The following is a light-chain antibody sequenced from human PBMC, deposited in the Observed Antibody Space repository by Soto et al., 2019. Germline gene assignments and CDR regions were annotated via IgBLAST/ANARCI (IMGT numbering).Light chain of an antibody. CDR3: QQYGTSPPNT. J-gene: IGKJ2*01. Sequence: EIVLTQSPVTLSLSPGERATLSCRASQSVTSGHLAWYQQKPGQAPRLLIYDASIRATGIPDRFSGSGSGADFTLTISRLEPEDFALYYCQQYGTSPPNTFGQGTKLDIK. V-gene: IGKV3-20*01. CDR1: QSVTSGH. CDR2: DAS.